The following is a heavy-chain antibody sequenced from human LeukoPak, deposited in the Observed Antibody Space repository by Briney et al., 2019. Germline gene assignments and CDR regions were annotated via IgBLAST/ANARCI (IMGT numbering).Heavy chain of an antibody. CDR3: ARGRKMVRGAYNWFDP. V-gene: IGHV1-8*01. CDR1: GYTFTSYD. CDR2: MNPNSGNT. D-gene: IGHD3-10*01. Sequence: ASVKVSCKASGYTFTSYDINWVRHATGQGLEWMGWMNPNSGNTGYAQKFQGRVTMTRNTSISTAYMELSSLRSEDTAVYYCARGRKMVRGAYNWFDPWGQGTLVTVSS. J-gene: IGHJ5*02.